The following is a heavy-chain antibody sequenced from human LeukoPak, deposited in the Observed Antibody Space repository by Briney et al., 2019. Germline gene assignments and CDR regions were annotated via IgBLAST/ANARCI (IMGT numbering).Heavy chain of an antibody. J-gene: IGHJ5*02. Sequence: ASVKVSCKASGGTFSSYAISWVRQAPGQGLEWMGRIIPILGLANYAQKFQGRVTITADKSTSTAYMELSSLRSEDTAVYYCAREYCSGGSCSVLGWFDPWGQGTLVTVSS. CDR2: IIPILGLA. V-gene: IGHV1-69*04. D-gene: IGHD2-15*01. CDR1: GGTFSSYA. CDR3: AREYCSGGSCSVLGWFDP.